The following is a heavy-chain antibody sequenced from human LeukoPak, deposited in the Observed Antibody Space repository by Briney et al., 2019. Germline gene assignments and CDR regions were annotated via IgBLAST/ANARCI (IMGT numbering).Heavy chain of an antibody. D-gene: IGHD3-22*01. CDR1: GFAFSTHT. CDR2: ISIGGNIK. J-gene: IGHJ4*02. Sequence: GGSLRLSCAASGFAFSTHTMHWVRQAPGKGLEWVAVISIGGNIKYYADSVKGRFTISRDNSKNTLYLQMNSLRPEDTAVYYCARDIGVNMIWGQGTLVTVSS. CDR3: ARDIGVNMI. V-gene: IGHV3-30*04.